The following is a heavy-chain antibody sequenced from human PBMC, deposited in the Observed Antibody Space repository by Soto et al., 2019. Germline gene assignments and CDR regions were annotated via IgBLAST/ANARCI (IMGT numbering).Heavy chain of an antibody. CDR2: ISSSSSTI. CDR1: GFTFSSYS. D-gene: IGHD6-13*01. J-gene: IGHJ5*02. Sequence: GGSLRLSCAASGFTFSSYSMNWVRQAPGKGLEWVSYISSSSSTIYYADSVKGRFTISRDNAKNSLYLQMNSLRAEDTAVYYCARHPERIAQIGWFDPWGKGTMVKSPQ. V-gene: IGHV3-48*01. CDR3: ARHPERIAQIGWFDP.